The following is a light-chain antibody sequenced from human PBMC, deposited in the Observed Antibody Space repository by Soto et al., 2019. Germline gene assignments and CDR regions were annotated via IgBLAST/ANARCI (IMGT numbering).Light chain of an antibody. CDR1: SSDVGGYNY. V-gene: IGLV2-14*01. CDR2: EVS. CDR3: SSYTSSSTPPVV. Sequence: QSALTQPASVSGSPGQSITISCTGTSSDVGGYNYVSWYQQHPGKAPKLMIYEVSNRPSGVSNRFSGSKSGNTASLTISGLQAEDEADDYCSSYTSSSTPPVVFGGGTKVTVL. J-gene: IGLJ2*01.